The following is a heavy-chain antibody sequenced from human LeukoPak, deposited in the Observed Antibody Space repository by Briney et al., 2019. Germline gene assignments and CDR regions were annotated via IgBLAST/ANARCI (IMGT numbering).Heavy chain of an antibody. V-gene: IGHV3-74*01. CDR2: INSDGRST. CDR3: ARIGAGSSRDY. CDR1: GFTFSNYW. J-gene: IGHJ4*02. Sequence: GGSLRLSCAASGFTFSNYWMHWVRQAPGEGLVWVAHINSDGRSTSYADSVKGRFTISRDNAKNSLYLQMNSLRAEDTAVYYCARIGAGSSRDYWGQGTLVTVSS. D-gene: IGHD6-13*01.